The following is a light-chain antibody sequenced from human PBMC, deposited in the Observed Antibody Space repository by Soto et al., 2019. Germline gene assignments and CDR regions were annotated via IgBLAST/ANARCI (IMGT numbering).Light chain of an antibody. CDR3: AAWDESLNGYF. V-gene: IGLV1-36*01. CDR2: YDE. CDR1: SSNNGNNA. J-gene: IGLJ1*01. Sequence: QSVLTQPPSVSEAPRQRVTITCSGSSSNNGNNAVNWYQQIPGKAPKLLIYYDELLPSVVSDRFSGYKSGTSDCLAISRLQSDNEADYYCAAWDESLNGYFFGPGSKLTVL.